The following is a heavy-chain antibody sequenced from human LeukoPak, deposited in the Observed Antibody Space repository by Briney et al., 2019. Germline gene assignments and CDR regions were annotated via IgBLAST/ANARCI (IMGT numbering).Heavy chain of an antibody. CDR2: IKQDGSEK. J-gene: IGHJ4*02. Sequence: GGSLRLSCAASGFTFSSYWMSWVRQAPGKGLEWVANIKQDGSEKYYVDSVKGRFTISRDNAKNSLYLQMNSLRAEDTAVYYCARDRDVDTVMVNDYWGQGTLVTVSS. D-gene: IGHD5-18*01. V-gene: IGHV3-7*01. CDR1: GFTFSSYW. CDR3: ARDRDVDTVMVNDY.